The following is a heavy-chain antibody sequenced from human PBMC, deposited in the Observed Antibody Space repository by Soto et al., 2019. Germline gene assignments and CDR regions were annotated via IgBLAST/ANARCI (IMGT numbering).Heavy chain of an antibody. CDR2: IYDGGRT. CDR3: ARGPSGDQVDS. V-gene: IGHV4-30-4*01. Sequence: QVQLQESGPGLVKPSQTLSLTCTVSGGSISTVDYWWSWIRQSPDMGLEWIGHIYDGGRTYNNPSLQSRVTMSAATSKSQLSLTLSSVSAADTAVYYWARGPSGDQVDSWGQGTLVTVSS. CDR1: GGSISTVDYW. D-gene: IGHD7-27*01. J-gene: IGHJ4*02.